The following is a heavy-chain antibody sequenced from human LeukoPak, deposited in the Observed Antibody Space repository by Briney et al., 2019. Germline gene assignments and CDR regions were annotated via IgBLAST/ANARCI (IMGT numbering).Heavy chain of an antibody. V-gene: IGHV3-30*03. D-gene: IGHD3-10*01. Sequence: GRSLRLSCAASGVTFRNYGMHWVRQAPGKGLDWVAIISYDGSNKYYADSVKGRCTISRDNSKSTLYLQMNSLRTEDTAVYFCVTLRYGLGSYYADYWGQGTLVTVSS. J-gene: IGHJ4*02. CDR1: GVTFRNYG. CDR3: VTLRYGLGSYYADY. CDR2: ISYDGSNK.